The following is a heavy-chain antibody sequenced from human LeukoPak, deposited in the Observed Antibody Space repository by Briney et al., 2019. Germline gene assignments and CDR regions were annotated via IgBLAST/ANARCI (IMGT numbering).Heavy chain of an antibody. D-gene: IGHD3-10*01. CDR1: GFTFSSYG. V-gene: IGHV3-30*02. CDR2: IRYDGSNK. CDR3: ARGAGLWFGIQNAFDI. J-gene: IGHJ3*02. Sequence: GGSLRLSCAASGFTFSSYGMHWVRQAPGKGLEWVAFIRYDGSNKYYADSVKGRFTISRDNSKNTLYLQMNSLRAEDTAVYYCARGAGLWFGIQNAFDIWGQGTMVTVSS.